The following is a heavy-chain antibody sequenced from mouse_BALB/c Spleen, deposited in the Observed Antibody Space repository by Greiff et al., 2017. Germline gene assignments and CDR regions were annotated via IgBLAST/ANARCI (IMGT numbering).Heavy chain of an antibody. CDR3: ARGLYYGEEAWFAY. Sequence: EVKLMESGGDLVKPGGSLKLSCAASGFTFSDYYMYWVRQTPEKRLEWVATISDGGSYTYYPDSVKGRFTISRDNAKNNLYLQMSSLKSEDTAMYYCARGLYYGEEAWFAYWGQGTLVTVSA. J-gene: IGHJ3*01. V-gene: IGHV5-4*02. CDR2: ISDGGSYT. D-gene: IGHD2-13*01. CDR1: GFTFSDYY.